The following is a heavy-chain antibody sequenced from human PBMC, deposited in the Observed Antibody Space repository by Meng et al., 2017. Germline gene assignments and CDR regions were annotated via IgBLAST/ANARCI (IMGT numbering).Heavy chain of an antibody. CDR2: LYRDDAT. V-gene: IGHV3-53*04. CDR3: ATATYISGWTAGWDY. Sequence: GESLKISCAASGFTVSNNYMSWVRQAPGKGLEWVSVLYRDDATYYADSVKGRFTISRHNSKNTVYLQMNSLRAEDTAVYYCATATYISGWTAGWDYWGQGTLVTVSS. CDR1: GFTVSNNY. J-gene: IGHJ4*02. D-gene: IGHD6-19*01.